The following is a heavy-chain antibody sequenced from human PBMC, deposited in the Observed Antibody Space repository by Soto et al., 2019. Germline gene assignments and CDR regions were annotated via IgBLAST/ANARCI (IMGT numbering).Heavy chain of an antibody. V-gene: IGHV3-43D*04. CDR3: AKERSASSLYYFDY. CDR2: ISWDGGST. D-gene: IGHD6-6*01. J-gene: IGHJ4*02. CDR1: EFTFDDYA. Sequence: PGGSLKPSFAASEFTFDDYAMNGVRQAPGKGLEWVSLISWDGGSTYYADSVKGRFTISRDNSENSLYLQMNSLRAEDTALYYCAKERSASSLYYFDYWGQGTLVTVSS.